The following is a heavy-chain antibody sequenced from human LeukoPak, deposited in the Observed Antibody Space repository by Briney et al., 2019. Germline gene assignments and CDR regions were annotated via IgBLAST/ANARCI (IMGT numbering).Heavy chain of an antibody. CDR2: ISSSSSSI. CDR1: GFTFNSYS. J-gene: IGHJ4*02. V-gene: IGHV3-48*02. CDR3: ATSRGYDFDY. D-gene: IGHD2-15*01. Sequence: PGGSLRLSCAASGFTFNSYSMTWVRQAPGKGLEWVAYISSSSSSIYYADSVRGRFTISRGNAKNSLYLEMNSLRDEDTAVYYCATSRGYDFDYWGQGTLVTVSS.